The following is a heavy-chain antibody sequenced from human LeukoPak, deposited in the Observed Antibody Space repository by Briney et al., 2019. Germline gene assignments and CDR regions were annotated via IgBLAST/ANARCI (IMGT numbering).Heavy chain of an antibody. V-gene: IGHV1-46*01. CDR2: INPSGGST. CDR3: ARNHSPSPIIAVAGTEDY. D-gene: IGHD6-19*01. CDR1: GYTFISYY. Sequence: GASVKVSCKASGYTFISYYVQWVRQAPGQWLEWMGIINPSGGSTSYAQKFQGRVTMTRDTSTSTVYMELSSLRSEDTAVYYCARNHSPSPIIAVAGTEDYWGQGALVTVSS. J-gene: IGHJ4*02.